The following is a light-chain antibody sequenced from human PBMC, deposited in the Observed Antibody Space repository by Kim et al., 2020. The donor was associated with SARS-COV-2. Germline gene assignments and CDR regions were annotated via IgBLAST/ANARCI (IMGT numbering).Light chain of an antibody. CDR3: LLYYSGVRV. CDR1: TGAVTSGHF. CDR2: DIT. J-gene: IGLJ2*01. Sequence: QAVVTQEPSLTVSPGGTVTLTCGSSTGAVTSGHFPYWSQHKPGQAPSTLIYDITQRHSWTPARFSGSLLGDKAALTLSGAQPEDEADYYCLLYYSGVRVFGGGTQLTVL. V-gene: IGLV7-46*01.